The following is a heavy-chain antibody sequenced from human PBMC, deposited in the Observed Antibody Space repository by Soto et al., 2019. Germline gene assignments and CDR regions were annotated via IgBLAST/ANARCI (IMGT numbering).Heavy chain of an antibody. Sequence: SETLSLTCNVSGGPINSPDYYWTWIRQSPGKGLEWIGCLYYSGSTYYNPSLKSRVTISVDTSKNQFSLKLSSVTAADTAVYYCARVRITMVRGEYPPKFRYYYYYGMDVWGQGTTVTVSS. CDR2: LYYSGST. V-gene: IGHV4-30-4*01. CDR3: ARVRITMVRGEYPPKFRYYYYYGMDV. CDR1: GGPINSPDYY. J-gene: IGHJ6*02. D-gene: IGHD3-10*01.